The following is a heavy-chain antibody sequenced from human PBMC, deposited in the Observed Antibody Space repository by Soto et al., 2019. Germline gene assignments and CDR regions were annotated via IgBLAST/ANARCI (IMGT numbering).Heavy chain of an antibody. V-gene: IGHV3-23*01. CDR1: GFTFSSYA. CDR3: ATTATGWFTAFDI. CDR2: ISGSGGTT. Sequence: EVQLLESGGGLVQPGGSLRLSCAASGFTFSSYAMSWVRQAPGKGLEWVSAISGSGGTTYYADSVKGRFTFSRDNPKNTLYLQMNSLRAEDTAVYYCATTATGWFTAFDIWGQGTMVTVSS. J-gene: IGHJ3*02. D-gene: IGHD6-19*01.